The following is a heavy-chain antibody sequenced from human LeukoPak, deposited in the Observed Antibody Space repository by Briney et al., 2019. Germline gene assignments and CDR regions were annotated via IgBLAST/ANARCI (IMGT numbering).Heavy chain of an antibody. Sequence: ASVKVSCKASGHTFTDYYMHWVRQAPGQGFEWMGWINPNDGDTNYAQKFQGRVTMTRDTSISTAHMEVSRLRSDDTAVYYCARANFLYCSSSTCLFDYWGQGTLVIV. J-gene: IGHJ4*02. CDR3: ARANFLYCSSSTCLFDY. V-gene: IGHV1-2*02. D-gene: IGHD2-2*01. CDR2: INPNDGDT. CDR1: GHTFTDYY.